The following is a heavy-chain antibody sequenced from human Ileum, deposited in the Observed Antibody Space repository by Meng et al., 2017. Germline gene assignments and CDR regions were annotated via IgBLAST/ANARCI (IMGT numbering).Heavy chain of an antibody. Sequence: QIPLKESGPALVKATPTLTLTCNFSGFSLATSGVSVAWFRPPPGAALEWLALNYWDDDKRYSPSLKNRLAITKDTSKNQVVLTMTNMDPMDTGTYYCAHSPQGYFDYWGPGTLVTVSS. CDR1: GFSLATSGVS. CDR3: AHSPQGYFDY. CDR2: NYWDDDK. V-gene: IGHV2-5*02. J-gene: IGHJ4*02.